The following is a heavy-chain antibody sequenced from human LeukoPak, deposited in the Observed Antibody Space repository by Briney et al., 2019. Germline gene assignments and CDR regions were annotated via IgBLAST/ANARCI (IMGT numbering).Heavy chain of an antibody. V-gene: IGHV4-59*08. CDR2: IYHSGST. CDR1: GDSISSYY. D-gene: IGHD2-15*01. CDR3: ARLLRPRYCSGGRCSNWFDP. J-gene: IGHJ5*02. Sequence: PSETLSLTCTVSGDSISSYYWSWIRQPPGKGLEWIGYIYHSGSTNYNPSLKSRVTISGDTSKNQFSLKLTSVTAADTAVYYCARLLRPRYCSGGRCSNWFDPWGQGTLVTVSS.